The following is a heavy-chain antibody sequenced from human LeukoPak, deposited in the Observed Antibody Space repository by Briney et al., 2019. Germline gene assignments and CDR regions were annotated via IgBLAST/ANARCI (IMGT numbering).Heavy chain of an antibody. Sequence: GGSLRLSCAASGFTFSCYWMSWVRQAPGKGLEWVANIKQDGSEKYYVDSVKGRFTISRDNAKNSLYLQMNSLRAEDTAVYYCASGRRYCSSTSCRIGAFDIWGQGTMVTVSS. V-gene: IGHV3-7*01. D-gene: IGHD2-2*01. CDR3: ASGRRYCSSTSCRIGAFDI. CDR1: GFTFSCYW. J-gene: IGHJ3*02. CDR2: IKQDGSEK.